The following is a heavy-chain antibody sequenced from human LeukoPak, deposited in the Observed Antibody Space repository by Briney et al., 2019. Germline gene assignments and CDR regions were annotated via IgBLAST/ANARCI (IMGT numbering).Heavy chain of an antibody. Sequence: QSGGSLRLSCAASGFTFSSYGMSWVRQAPGKGLERVSAISGSGSSTHYADSVKGRFTISRDNAKNSLYLQMNSLRAEDTAVYYCARILLWFGDEGDYYMDVWGKGTTVTVSS. CDR2: ISGSGSST. D-gene: IGHD3-10*01. V-gene: IGHV3-23*01. CDR1: GFTFSSYG. J-gene: IGHJ6*03. CDR3: ARILLWFGDEGDYYMDV.